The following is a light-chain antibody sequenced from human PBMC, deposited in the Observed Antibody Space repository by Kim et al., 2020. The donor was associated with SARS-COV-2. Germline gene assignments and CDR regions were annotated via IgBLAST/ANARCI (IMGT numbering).Light chain of an antibody. CDR3: QQRSNWPPGYS. CDR1: QSVSSY. V-gene: IGKV3-11*01. J-gene: IGKJ2*03. Sequence: PGERATLSCRAKQSVSSYLAWYQQKPGQAPRLLIYDASNRATGIPARFSGSGSGTDFTLTISSLEPEDFAVYYCQQRSNWPPGYSFGQGTKLEI. CDR2: DAS.